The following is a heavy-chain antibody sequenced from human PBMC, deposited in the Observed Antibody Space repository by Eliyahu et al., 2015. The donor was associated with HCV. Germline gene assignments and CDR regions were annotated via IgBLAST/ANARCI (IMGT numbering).Heavy chain of an antibody. J-gene: IGHJ4*02. D-gene: IGHD2-15*01. CDR3: AKDDCSGASCYSFDY. CDR2: ISYDGTNK. CDR1: GIRFSSYG. V-gene: IGHV3-30*18. Sequence: QVQLVESGGGVVQPGRSLRLSCXASGIRFSSYGMHWVRQAPGKGLEWVSVISYDGTNKYYADSVKGRFTISRDNSKNTLYLQMDSLRAEDTAVYYCAKDDCSGASCYSFDYWGQGTLVTVSS.